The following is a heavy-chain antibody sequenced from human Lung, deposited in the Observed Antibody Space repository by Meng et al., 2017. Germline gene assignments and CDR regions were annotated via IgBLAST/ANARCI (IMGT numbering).Heavy chain of an antibody. CDR1: GFTFSTHW. J-gene: IGHJ4*02. V-gene: IGHV3-74*01. CDR3: ARGGVTTDD. CDR2: ITGDGSST. D-gene: IGHD4-17*01. Sequence: EVPLVESGGGLVQPGGSLRLSCAASGFTFSTHWMHWVRQAPGKGLEWVSRITGDGSSTIYADSVQGRFTMSRDNAKNTLSLQMNSLRAEDTAVYYCARGGVTTDDWGQGTLVTVSS.